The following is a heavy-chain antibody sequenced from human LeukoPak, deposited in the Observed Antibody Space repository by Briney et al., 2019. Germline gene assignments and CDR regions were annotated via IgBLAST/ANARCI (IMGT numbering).Heavy chain of an antibody. CDR1: GGPFSGDY. V-gene: IGHV4-34*01. Sequence: PSETLSLTCAVYGGPFSGDYWSWIRQPPGKGLEWIGEINHSGSTNYNPSLKSRVTISVDTSKNQFSLKLRSVTAADTAVYYCASRIRAVGATAGFDYWGQGTLVTVSS. CDR3: ASRIRAVGATAGFDY. D-gene: IGHD1-26*01. J-gene: IGHJ4*02. CDR2: INHSGST.